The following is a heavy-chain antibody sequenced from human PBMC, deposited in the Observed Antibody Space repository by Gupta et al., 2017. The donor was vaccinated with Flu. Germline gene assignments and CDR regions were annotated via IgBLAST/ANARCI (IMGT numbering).Heavy chain of an antibody. D-gene: IGHD3-10*01. Sequence: QVXLQXXGAGLLXXSETLXLTCAVYGGSFSGXXXXXXXXXXXXXXEWIGEINHSGSTNYNPSLKSRVTISVETSKNQFSLKLSSVTAADTAVYYCARGKVVGWFGERRHATGGWFDPWGQGTLVTVSS. V-gene: IGHV4-34*01. CDR3: ARGKVVGWFGERRHATGGWFDP. CDR1: GGSFSGXX. CDR2: INHSGST. J-gene: IGHJ5*02.